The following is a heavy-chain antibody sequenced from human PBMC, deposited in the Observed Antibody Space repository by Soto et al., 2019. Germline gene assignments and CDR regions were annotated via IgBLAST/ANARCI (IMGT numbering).Heavy chain of an antibody. V-gene: IGHV3-21*01. Sequence: PGGSLRLSCAASGFTFSSYNMHWVRQAPGKGLEWVASISGTSSSIDFADSVKGRFTISRDNVNDSVFLQMNSLRAEDTGIYYCARYDAFKAFDLWGQGTMVPVSS. J-gene: IGHJ3*01. D-gene: IGHD1-1*01. CDR2: ISGTSSSI. CDR1: GFTFSSYN. CDR3: ARYDAFKAFDL.